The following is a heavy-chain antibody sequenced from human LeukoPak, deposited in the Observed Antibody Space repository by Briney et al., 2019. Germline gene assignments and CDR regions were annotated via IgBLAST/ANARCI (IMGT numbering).Heavy chain of an antibody. CDR3: ARLGPSYSNYVSWPDYYYYYMDV. J-gene: IGHJ6*03. CDR1: GYSVSSGYY. D-gene: IGHD4-11*01. Sequence: PSETLSLTCTVSGYSVSSGYYWSWIRQPPGKGLEWIGEINHSGSTNYNPSLKSRVTISVDTSKNQFSLKLSSVTAADTAVYYCARLGPSYSNYVSWPDYYYYYMDVWGKGTTVTVSS. V-gene: IGHV4-38-2*02. CDR2: INHSGST.